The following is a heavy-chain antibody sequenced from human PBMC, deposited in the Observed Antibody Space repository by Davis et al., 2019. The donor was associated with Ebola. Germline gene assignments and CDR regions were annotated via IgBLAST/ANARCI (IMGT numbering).Heavy chain of an antibody. D-gene: IGHD3-10*01. Sequence: SVKVSCKSSGDTFIGYAVSWVRQAPGQGLEWVGGVVPVLVTGNPAQRFHDRVTITADTSTRTVYLEMKSLRSDDSAIYYCSASVGSFYRGLTYWGQGTLISVSS. J-gene: IGHJ4*02. CDR1: GDTFIGYA. V-gene: IGHV1-69*10. CDR3: SASVGSFYRGLTY. CDR2: VVPVLVTG.